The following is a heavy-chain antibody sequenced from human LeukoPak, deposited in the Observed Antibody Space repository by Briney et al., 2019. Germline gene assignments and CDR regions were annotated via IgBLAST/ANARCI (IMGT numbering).Heavy chain of an antibody. CDR2: IYYSGST. Sequence: PSETLSLTCTVSGGSISSSSYYWGWIRRPPGKGLEWIGSIYYSGSTYYNPSLKSRVTISVDTSKNQFSLKLSSVTAADTAVYYCARERSGSEIFARSFDIWGQGTMVTVSS. D-gene: IGHD3-3*01. V-gene: IGHV4-39*02. CDR3: ARERSGSEIFARSFDI. CDR1: GGSISSSSYY. J-gene: IGHJ3*02.